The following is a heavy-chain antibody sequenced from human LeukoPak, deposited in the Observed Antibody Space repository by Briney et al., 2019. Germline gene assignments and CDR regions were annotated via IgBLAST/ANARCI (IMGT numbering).Heavy chain of an antibody. D-gene: IGHD6-13*01. J-gene: IGHJ6*02. V-gene: IGHV1-69*01. CDR2: IIPIFGTA. CDR3: ARDGDAKSSSWTQKGVYYYGMDV. CDR1: GGTFSSYA. Sequence: SVKVSCKASGGTFSSYAISWVRQAPGQGLEWMGGIIPIFGTANYAQKFQGGVTITADESTSTAYMELSSLRSEDTAVYYCARDGDAKSSSWTQKGVYYYGMDVWGQGTTVTVSS.